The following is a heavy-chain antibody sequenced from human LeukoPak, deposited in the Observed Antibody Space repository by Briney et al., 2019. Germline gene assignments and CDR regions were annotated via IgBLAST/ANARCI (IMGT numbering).Heavy chain of an antibody. CDR3: ARVLPGNWFDP. Sequence: KAGGSLRLSCAASGFTFNSYTMKWVRQAPGKGLEWVSSISSSSSYIYYADSVKGRFTISRDNAKKSLYLQMNSLRAEDTAVYYCARVLPGNWFDPWGQGTLVTVSS. CDR1: GFTFNSYT. J-gene: IGHJ5*02. V-gene: IGHV3-21*04. CDR2: ISSSSSYI. D-gene: IGHD2-2*01.